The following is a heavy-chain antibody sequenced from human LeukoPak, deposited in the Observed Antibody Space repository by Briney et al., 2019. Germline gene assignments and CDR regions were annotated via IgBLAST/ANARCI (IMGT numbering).Heavy chain of an antibody. CDR3: ARERYSSGWSGAFDI. J-gene: IGHJ3*02. D-gene: IGHD6-19*01. Sequence: GGSLRLSCAASGFTFSDYYMSWVRQAPGKGLEWVSYISSTSTYTNYADSVKGRFTISRDNAKNSLYLQMNSLRAEDTAVYYCARERYSSGWSGAFDIWGQGTMVTVSS. V-gene: IGHV3-11*05. CDR2: ISSTSTYT. CDR1: GFTFSDYY.